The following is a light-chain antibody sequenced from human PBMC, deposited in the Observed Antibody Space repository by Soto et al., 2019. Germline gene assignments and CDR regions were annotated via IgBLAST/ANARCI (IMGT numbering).Light chain of an antibody. J-gene: IGKJ2*01. V-gene: IGKV1-5*01. CDR3: QLYISYPYS. CDR1: QTTNTW. Sequence: DIQMTQFPSTLSASVGDRVTITCRASQTTNTWLAWYQQKPGTAPKLLIYDASSLEGGVPSRFSASGSGTEFPLTITSLHRDDFATYYCQLYISYPYSFGEGTKVDIK. CDR2: DAS.